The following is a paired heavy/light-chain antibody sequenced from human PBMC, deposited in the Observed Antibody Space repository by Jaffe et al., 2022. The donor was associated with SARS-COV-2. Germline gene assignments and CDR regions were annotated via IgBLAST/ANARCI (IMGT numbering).Heavy chain of an antibody. CDR2: IHPRGYPI. V-gene: IGHV3-7*01. J-gene: IGHJ4*02. D-gene: IGHD2-21*01. CDR1: GFTFSNEW. Sequence: EVQLVESGGGLVQPGGSLRLSCAASGFTFSNEWMTWIRQTPRKGLEWVATIHPRGYPIYYVESVKGRFTISRDNAKSSLFLQMSSLRVEDTAVYFCATAGDYRFGDFWGQGALVTVSS. CDR3: ATAGDYRFGDF.
Light chain of an antibody. CDR3: VLYMGSGDWV. V-gene: IGLV8-61*01. CDR2: ETN. Sequence: QTVVTQEPSFSVSPGGTVTLTCGLSSGSVSTHHYPSWYQRTPGQAPRTLIYETNSRSYGVPDRFSGSILGNQAALTITGAQADDESDYYCVLYMGSGDWVFGGGTRLTVL. J-gene: IGLJ3*02. CDR1: SGSVSTHHY.